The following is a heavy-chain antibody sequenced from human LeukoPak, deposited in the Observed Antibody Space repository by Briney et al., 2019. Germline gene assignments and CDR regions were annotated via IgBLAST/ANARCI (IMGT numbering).Heavy chain of an antibody. Sequence: SETLSLTCAVYGGSFSGYYWSWIRQPPGKGLEWIGEINHSGSTNYNPSLKSRVTISVDTSKNQFSLKLSSVTAADTAVYYCARGVRVRRFLEWLYRDWGQGTLVTVSS. D-gene: IGHD3-3*01. J-gene: IGHJ4*02. V-gene: IGHV4-34*01. CDR1: GGSFSGYY. CDR2: INHSGST. CDR3: ARGVRVRRFLEWLYRD.